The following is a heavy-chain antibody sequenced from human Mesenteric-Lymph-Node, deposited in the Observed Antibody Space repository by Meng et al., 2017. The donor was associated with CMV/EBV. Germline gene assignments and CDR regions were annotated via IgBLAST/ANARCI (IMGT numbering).Heavy chain of an antibody. D-gene: IGHD3-3*01. Sequence: GSLRLSCTVSGGSINSYFWNWIRQPPGQGLEWMGSIDYSGNTNYNASLKSRITISVDTSRKQFSLNLTSVPAADTAVYFCARDGGGDDFWSGFYNWGQGTLVTVSS. J-gene: IGHJ4*02. CDR3: ARDGGGDDFWSGFYN. V-gene: IGHV4-59*01. CDR2: IDYSGNT. CDR1: GGSINSYF.